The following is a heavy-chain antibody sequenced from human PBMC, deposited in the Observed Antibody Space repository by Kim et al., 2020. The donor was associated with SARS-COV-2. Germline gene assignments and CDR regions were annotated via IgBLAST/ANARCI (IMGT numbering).Heavy chain of an antibody. CDR1: GFTFSSYG. D-gene: IGHD6-19*01. CDR2: IWYDGSNK. Sequence: GGSLRLSCAASGFTFSSYGMHWVRQAPGKGLEWVAVIWYDGSNKYYADSVKGRFTISRDNSKNTLYLQMNSLRAEDTAVYYCARDNLEDIAVAVWGQGTLVTVSS. V-gene: IGHV3-33*01. CDR3: ARDNLEDIAVAV. J-gene: IGHJ4*02.